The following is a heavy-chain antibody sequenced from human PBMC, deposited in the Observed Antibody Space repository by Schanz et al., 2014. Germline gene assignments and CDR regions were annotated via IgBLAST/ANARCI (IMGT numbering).Heavy chain of an antibody. D-gene: IGHD3-3*01. Sequence: EVQLVESGGGLVQPGGSLRLSCAASGFTFSSYAMGWVRQARGKGLEWVSAISGSGGSTYYADSVKGRFTMSRDNAKNSVFLQMNSLRAEDTAVYYCVRDSFFAFDYWGQGTLVTVSS. CDR3: VRDSFFAFDY. J-gene: IGHJ4*02. V-gene: IGHV3-23*04. CDR2: ISGSGGST. CDR1: GFTFSSYA.